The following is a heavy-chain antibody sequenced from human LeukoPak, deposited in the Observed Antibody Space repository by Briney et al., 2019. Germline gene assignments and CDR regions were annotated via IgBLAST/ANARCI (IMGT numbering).Heavy chain of an antibody. J-gene: IGHJ4*02. D-gene: IGHD1-26*01. CDR1: GFTFSSHT. Sequence: PGGSLRLSCSASGFTFSSHTMHWVRRAPGKGLEYVSSIRGNGDVIYYADSVKGRFTISRDNSRNTLYLQMSSLRVEDTAVYHCVKDPLGTYSFAFWGQGTLFTVSS. CDR2: IRGNGDVI. CDR3: VKDPLGTYSFAF. V-gene: IGHV3-64D*06.